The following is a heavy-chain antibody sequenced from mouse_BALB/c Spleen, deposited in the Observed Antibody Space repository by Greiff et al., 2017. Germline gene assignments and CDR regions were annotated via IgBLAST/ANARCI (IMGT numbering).Heavy chain of an antibody. D-gene: IGHD1-1*01. CDR1: GFSLTSYG. V-gene: IGHV2-9*02. Sequence: QVQLKESGPGLVAPSQSLSITCTVSGFSLTSYGVHWVRQPPGKGLEWLGVIWAGGSTNYNSALMSRLSISKDNSKSQVFLKMNSLQTDDTAMYYCARERAPIYWYGGGSAYWGQGTLVTVSA. CDR2: IWAGGST. CDR3: ARERAPIYWYGGGSAY. J-gene: IGHJ3*01.